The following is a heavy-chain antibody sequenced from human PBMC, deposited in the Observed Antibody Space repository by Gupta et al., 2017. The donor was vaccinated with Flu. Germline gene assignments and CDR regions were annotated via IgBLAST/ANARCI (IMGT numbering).Heavy chain of an antibody. J-gene: IGHJ4*02. V-gene: IGHV3-74*01. CDR3: ARALGYCSGGSCYPLGY. Sequence: MHGARQAPGKGLLWVSRINSDGSITSYADPVKGRFTISRDNVKNTLYLEMNSLRAEDTAVYYCARALGYCSGGSCYPLGYWGQGTLVTVSS. D-gene: IGHD2-15*01. CDR2: INSDGSIT.